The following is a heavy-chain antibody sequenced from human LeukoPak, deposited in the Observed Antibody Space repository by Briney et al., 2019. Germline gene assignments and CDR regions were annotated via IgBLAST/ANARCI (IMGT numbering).Heavy chain of an antibody. CDR2: IKQDGSEK. D-gene: IGHD3-22*01. CDR3: ARARDYYDSSGYSYWYFDL. V-gene: IGHV3-7*04. CDR1: GFTFSSYW. Sequence: GGSLRLSCVASGFTFSSYWMSWARQAPGKGLEWVANIKQDGSEKHYVDSVQGRFTISRDNAKNSLYLQMNSLRAVDTAVYYCARARDYYDSSGYSYWYFDLWGRGTLVTVSS. J-gene: IGHJ2*01.